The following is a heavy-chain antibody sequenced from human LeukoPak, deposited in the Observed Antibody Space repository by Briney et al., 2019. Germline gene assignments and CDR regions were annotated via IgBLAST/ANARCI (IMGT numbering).Heavy chain of an antibody. CDR1: GFTFSDYY. J-gene: IGHJ4*02. CDR3: AKDGTYGDYSTTDFDY. V-gene: IGHV3-11*01. D-gene: IGHD4-17*01. Sequence: KSGGSLRLSCAASGFTFSDYYMSWIRQAPGKGLEWVSYISSSGSTIYYADSVKGRFTISRDNSKNTLYLQMNSLRAEDTAVYYCAKDGTYGDYSTTDFDYWGQGTLVTVSS. CDR2: ISSSGSTI.